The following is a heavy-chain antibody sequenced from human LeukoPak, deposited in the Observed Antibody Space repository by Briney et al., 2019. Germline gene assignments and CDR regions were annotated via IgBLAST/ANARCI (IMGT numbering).Heavy chain of an antibody. CDR2: IIPIFGTA. Sequence: ASVKVSCKASGGTFSSYAISWVRQAPGQGLEWMGGIIPIFGTANYAQKFQGRVTITEDESTSTAYMELSSLRSEDTAVYYCARDSKWFINDYYYGMDVWGQGTTVTVSS. CDR3: ARDSKWFINDYYYGMDV. D-gene: IGHD3-22*01. J-gene: IGHJ6*02. CDR1: GGTFSSYA. V-gene: IGHV1-69*13.